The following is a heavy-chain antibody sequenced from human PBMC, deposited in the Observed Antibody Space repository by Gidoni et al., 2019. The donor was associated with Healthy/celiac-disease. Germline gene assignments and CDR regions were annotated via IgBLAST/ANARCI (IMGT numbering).Heavy chain of an antibody. V-gene: IGHV1-24*01. CDR3: ATAIPTNWTRYFDY. Sequence: QFQLVQSGPEVTKPGASVKVSCKVSGYTLTELSMHWVRQAPGKGFEWMGGFDPEDGETIYAQKFQGRVTMTEDTSTDTAYMELSSLRSEDTAVYYCATAIPTNWTRYFDYWGQGTLVTVSS. CDR2: FDPEDGET. D-gene: IGHD1-20*01. CDR1: GYTLTELS. J-gene: IGHJ4*02.